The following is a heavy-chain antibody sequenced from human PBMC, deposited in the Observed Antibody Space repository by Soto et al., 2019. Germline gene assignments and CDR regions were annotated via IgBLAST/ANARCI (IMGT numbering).Heavy chain of an antibody. CDR2: ITYDGSFQ. Sequence: GGSLRLSCQASGFNFDNYGMHWVRQAPGKGLEWVAVITYDGSFQYYADSVKGRFTISRDNSQNTLSLHLNTLKPEDTAVYHCAKDRVGGTFYTPLAFWGQGTLGTV. CDR1: GFNFDNYG. D-gene: IGHD1-7*01. J-gene: IGHJ4*02. V-gene: IGHV3-30*18. CDR3: AKDRVGGTFYTPLAF.